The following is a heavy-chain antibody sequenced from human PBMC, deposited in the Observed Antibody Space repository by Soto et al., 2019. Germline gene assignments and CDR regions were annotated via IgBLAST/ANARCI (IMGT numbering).Heavy chain of an antibody. CDR1: GFTFSSYA. CDR2: ISGSGGST. CDR3: ANRMVRGVIDY. V-gene: IGHV3-23*01. J-gene: IGHJ4*02. D-gene: IGHD3-10*01. Sequence: LRLSCAASGFTFSSYAMSWVRQAPGKGLEWVSAISGSGGSTYYADSVKGRLTISRDNSKNTLYLQMNSLRAEDTAVYYCANRMVRGVIDYWGQGTLVTVSS.